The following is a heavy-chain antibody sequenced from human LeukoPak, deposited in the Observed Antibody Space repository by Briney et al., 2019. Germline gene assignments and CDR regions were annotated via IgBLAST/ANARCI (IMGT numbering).Heavy chain of an antibody. J-gene: IGHJ3*02. CDR2: ISSNGGST. D-gene: IGHD4-17*01. V-gene: IGHV3-64*01. Sequence: GGSLRLSCAASGLTFSSYAMHWVRQAPGKGLEYVSAISSNGGSTYYANSVKGRFTISRDNSKNTLYLQMGSLRAEDMAVYYCAREVTVTHGGGDAFDIWGQGTMVTVSS. CDR3: AREVTVTHGGGDAFDI. CDR1: GLTFSSYA.